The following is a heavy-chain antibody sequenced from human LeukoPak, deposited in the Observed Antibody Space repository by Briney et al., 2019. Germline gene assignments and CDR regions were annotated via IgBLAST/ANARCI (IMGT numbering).Heavy chain of an antibody. Sequence: AASVKVSCKASGYTFTSYDINWVRQATGQGLEWMGWMNPNSGNTGYAQKFQGRVTITRNTSISTAYMELSSLRSEDTAVYYCARSSRRGLKGICGAHDSPTWFDPWGQGTLVTVSS. D-gene: IGHD2/OR15-2a*01. CDR3: ARSSRRGLKGICGAHDSPTWFDP. V-gene: IGHV1-8*03. CDR2: MNPNSGNT. J-gene: IGHJ5*02. CDR1: GYTFTSYD.